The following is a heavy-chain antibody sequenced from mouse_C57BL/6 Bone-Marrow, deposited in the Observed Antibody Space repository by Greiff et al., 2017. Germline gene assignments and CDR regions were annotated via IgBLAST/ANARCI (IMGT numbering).Heavy chain of an antibody. CDR2: IYPGDGDT. D-gene: IGHD1-1*01. J-gene: IGHJ2*01. Sequence: VQLQESGAELVKPGASVKISCKASGYAFSSYWMNWVKQRPGKGLEWIGQIYPGDGDTNYNGKFKGKATLTADKSSSTAYMQLSSLTSEDSAVYFCARQGNGYPYDFDYWGQGTTLTVSS. CDR1: GYAFSSYW. CDR3: ARQGNGYPYDFDY. V-gene: IGHV1-80*01.